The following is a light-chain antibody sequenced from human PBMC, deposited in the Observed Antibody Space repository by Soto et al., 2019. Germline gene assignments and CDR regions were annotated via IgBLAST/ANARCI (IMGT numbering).Light chain of an antibody. CDR3: QQYNNWFWT. Sequence: VFTQAAVTLSLSTVERATLSGRASQSVSSNLAWYQQKPGQAPRLLIYGASTRATGIPARFSGSGSGTEFTLTISSLQSEDFAVYYCQQYNNWFWTFGQGTKVDNK. CDR1: QSVSSN. CDR2: GAS. J-gene: IGKJ1*01. V-gene: IGKV3-15*01.